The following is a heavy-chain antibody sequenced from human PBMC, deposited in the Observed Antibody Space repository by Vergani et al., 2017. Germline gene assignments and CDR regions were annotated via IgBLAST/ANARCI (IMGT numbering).Heavy chain of an antibody. D-gene: IGHD2-15*01. J-gene: IGHJ5*01. CDR1: GFSFSGYW. Sequence: EVQLVESGGGLIHPGGSLRLSCEGSGFSFSGYWMHWVRQSPEKGLVWVSRIKSDGSITNYADSVKGQFTISRDNAKNTLYLEMNSLRGDDTAIYYCVRARCSGPCFMSIGFDSWGQGTLVTVSS. V-gene: IGHV3-74*01. CDR2: IKSDGSIT. CDR3: VRARCSGPCFMSIGFDS.